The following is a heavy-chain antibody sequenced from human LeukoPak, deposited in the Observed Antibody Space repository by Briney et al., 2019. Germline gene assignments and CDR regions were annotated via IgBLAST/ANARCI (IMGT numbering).Heavy chain of an antibody. CDR1: GFTFSSYW. CDR2: IKQDGSEK. CDR3: ARRYCGGDCYPSRYWYFDL. J-gene: IGHJ2*01. D-gene: IGHD2-21*02. V-gene: IGHV3-7*03. Sequence: GGSLRLSCAASGFTFSSYWMSWVRQAPGKGLEWVANIKQDGSEKYYVDSVKGRFTISRDNSKNTLYLQMNSLRAEDTAAYYCARRYCGGDCYPSRYWYFDLWGRGTLVTVSS.